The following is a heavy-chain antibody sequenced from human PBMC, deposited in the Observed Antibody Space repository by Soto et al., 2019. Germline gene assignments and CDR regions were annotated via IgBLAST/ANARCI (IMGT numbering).Heavy chain of an antibody. CDR3: AREGPVARNYGMDV. J-gene: IGHJ6*02. V-gene: IGHV1-69*06. D-gene: IGHD5-12*01. Sequence: QVQLLQSGAEVKKPVSSVKVSCKASGGTFSTYAISWVRQAPGQGLEWMGGIIPIFATPSYAQKFQGRVTITADKSTSTAYMELSSLRSEDTAVYYCAREGPVARNYGMDVWGQGTTVTVSS. CDR1: GGTFSTYA. CDR2: IIPIFATP.